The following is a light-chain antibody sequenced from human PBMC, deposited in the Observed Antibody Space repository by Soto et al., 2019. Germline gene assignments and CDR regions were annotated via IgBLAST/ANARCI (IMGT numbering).Light chain of an antibody. CDR2: EVS. Sequence: QSVLTQPASVSGSPGQSITISCTGTSSDVGGYKYVSWYQQHPGKAPRLMIYEVSNRPSGVSYRFSGSKSGNTASLTISGLQGEDEADYYCSSYTSSSTHYVFGTGTQLTVL. CDR1: SSDVGGYKY. CDR3: SSYTSSSTHYV. J-gene: IGLJ1*01. V-gene: IGLV2-14*01.